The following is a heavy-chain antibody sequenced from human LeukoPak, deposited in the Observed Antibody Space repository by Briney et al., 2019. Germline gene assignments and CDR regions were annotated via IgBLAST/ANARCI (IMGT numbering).Heavy chain of an antibody. CDR1: GFTFSSYG. CDR3: AKRYCSAGNCYFDY. V-gene: IGHV3-23*01. J-gene: IGHJ4*02. D-gene: IGHD2-15*01. Sequence: GGSLRLSCAASGFTFSSYGMSWVRQAPGKGLEWVSAISGSGATTYYADSVKARFTISRDNSKNTLYLQMNSLRGEDTAIFYCAKRYCSAGNCYFDYWGQGTLVTVSS. CDR2: ISGSGATT.